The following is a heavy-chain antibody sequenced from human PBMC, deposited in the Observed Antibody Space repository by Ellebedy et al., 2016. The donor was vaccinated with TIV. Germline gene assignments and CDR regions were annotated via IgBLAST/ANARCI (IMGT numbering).Heavy chain of an antibody. V-gene: IGHV4-59*01. Sequence: SETLSLTCTVSGGSTTSYYWSWIRQSPGKGLEWIAYIFYSGTTNYNPSLKSRVTISVDTSKNHVSLKLSSVTAVDTAMYYCARIGGSPLGALDIWGQGTMVTVVS. J-gene: IGHJ3*02. D-gene: IGHD1-26*01. CDR2: IFYSGTT. CDR1: GGSTTSYY. CDR3: ARIGGSPLGALDI.